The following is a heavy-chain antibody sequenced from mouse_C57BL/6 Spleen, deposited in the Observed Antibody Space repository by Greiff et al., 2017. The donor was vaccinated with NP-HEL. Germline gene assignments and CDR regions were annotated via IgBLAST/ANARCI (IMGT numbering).Heavy chain of an antibody. CDR2: IDPETGGT. Sequence: QVQLQQSGAELVRPGASVTLSCKASGYTFTDYEMHWVKQTPVHGLEWIGAIDPETGGTAYNQKFKGKAILTADKSSSTAYMELRSLTSEDSAVYYCTRDYSNSDWYFDVWGTGTTVTVSS. D-gene: IGHD2-5*01. CDR3: TRDYSNSDWYFDV. J-gene: IGHJ1*03. CDR1: GYTFTDYE. V-gene: IGHV1-15*01.